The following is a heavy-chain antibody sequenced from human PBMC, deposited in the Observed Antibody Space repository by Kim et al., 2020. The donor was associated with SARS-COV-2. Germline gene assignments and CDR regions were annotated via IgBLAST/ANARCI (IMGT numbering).Heavy chain of an antibody. Sequence: SGPTLVKPTQTLTLTCTFSGFSLSTSGVGVGWIRQPPGKALEWLALIYWDDDKRYSPSLKSRLTITKDTSKNQVVLTMTNMDPVDTATYYCARTYYYDSSGYFAFDIWGQGTMVTVSS. CDR3: ARTYYYDSSGYFAFDI. J-gene: IGHJ3*02. V-gene: IGHV2-5*02. CDR2: IYWDDDK. CDR1: GFSLSTSGVG. D-gene: IGHD3-22*01.